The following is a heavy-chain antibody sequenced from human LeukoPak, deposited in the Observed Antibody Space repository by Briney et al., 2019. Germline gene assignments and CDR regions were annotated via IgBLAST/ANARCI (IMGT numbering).Heavy chain of an antibody. Sequence: GGSLRLSCAASGFTFSSYAMSWVRQAPGKGPEWVSAISGSGGSTYYADSVKGRFTISRDNSKNTLYLQMNSLRAEDTAVYYCAKDVHDYVWGSYRTTFDYWGQGTLVTVSS. V-gene: IGHV3-23*01. J-gene: IGHJ4*02. CDR3: AKDVHDYVWGSYRTTFDY. CDR1: GFTFSSYA. D-gene: IGHD3-16*02. CDR2: ISGSGGST.